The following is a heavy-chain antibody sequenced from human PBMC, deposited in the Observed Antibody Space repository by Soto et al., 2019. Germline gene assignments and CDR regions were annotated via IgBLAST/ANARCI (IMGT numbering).Heavy chain of an antibody. Sequence: EVQLVESGGGLVKPGGSLRLSCAASGFTFSSYSMNWVRQAPGQGLEWVSSISSSSSYIYYADSVKGRFTISRDNAKNSLYLQMNSLRAEDTAVYYCAREYYDVWSGYGGYYFDYWGQGTLVTVSS. CDR1: GFTFSSYS. CDR2: ISSSSSYI. V-gene: IGHV3-21*01. J-gene: IGHJ4*02. CDR3: AREYYDVWSGYGGYYFDY. D-gene: IGHD3-3*01.